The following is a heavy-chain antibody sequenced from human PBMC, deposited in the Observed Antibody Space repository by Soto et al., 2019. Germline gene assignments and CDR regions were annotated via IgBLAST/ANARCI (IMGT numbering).Heavy chain of an antibody. Sequence: QVQLVESGGGVVQPGRSLRLSCAASGFTFSSYGMHWVRQAPGKGLAWVAVISYDGSNKYYADSVKGRFTTSRDNSKNPLYLQMNSLRAEDTAVYYCAKVPANKEDDAFDIWGQGTMVTVSS. CDR3: AKVPANKEDDAFDI. V-gene: IGHV3-30*18. CDR2: ISYDGSNK. J-gene: IGHJ3*02. CDR1: GFTFSSYG.